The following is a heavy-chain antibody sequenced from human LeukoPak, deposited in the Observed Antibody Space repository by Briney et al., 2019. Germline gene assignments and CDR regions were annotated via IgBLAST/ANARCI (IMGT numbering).Heavy chain of an antibody. Sequence: VASVKVSCKASGYTFTSYAMHWVRQAPGQRLEWMGWINAGNGNTKYSQKFQGRVTITRDTSASTAYMELSSLRSEDTAVYYCASRHCSSTSCYTYDAFDIWGQGTMVTVSS. V-gene: IGHV1-3*01. CDR2: INAGNGNT. CDR3: ASRHCSSTSCYTYDAFDI. CDR1: GYTFTSYA. D-gene: IGHD2-2*02. J-gene: IGHJ3*02.